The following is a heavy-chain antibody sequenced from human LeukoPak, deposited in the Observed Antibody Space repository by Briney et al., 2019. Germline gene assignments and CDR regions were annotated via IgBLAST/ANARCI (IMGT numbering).Heavy chain of an antibody. V-gene: IGHV3-21*01. Sequence: GGSLTLSCAAAGFTFTDYSMNWVRQAPGKGLEWVSSISNSGSYIYYADSVKGRFTISRDNAKNSLYLQMNSLRAEDTAVYYCANHLACGSTSCPPFDYWGQGTLVTVSS. CDR2: ISNSGSYI. J-gene: IGHJ4*02. D-gene: IGHD2-2*01. CDR1: GFTFTDYS. CDR3: ANHLACGSTSCPPFDY.